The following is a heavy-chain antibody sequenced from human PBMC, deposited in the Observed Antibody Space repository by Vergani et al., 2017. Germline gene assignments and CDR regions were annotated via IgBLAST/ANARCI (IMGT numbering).Heavy chain of an antibody. Sequence: QVQLVQSGAEVKKPGSSVKVSCKASGGTFSSYTISWVRQAPGQGLEWMGRIIPILGIANYAQKFQGRVTITADKSTSTAYMELSSLRSEDTAVYYCARDIQGGWLQGAFDIWGQGTMVTVSS. CDR1: GGTFSSYT. D-gene: IGHD5-24*01. V-gene: IGHV1-69*08. J-gene: IGHJ3*02. CDR3: ARDIQGGWLQGAFDI. CDR2: IIPILGIA.